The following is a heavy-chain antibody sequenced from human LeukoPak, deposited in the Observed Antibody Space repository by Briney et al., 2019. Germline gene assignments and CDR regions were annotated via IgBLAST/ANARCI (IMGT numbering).Heavy chain of an antibody. J-gene: IGHJ6*02. D-gene: IGHD3-10*01. Sequence: SETLSLTCTVSGGSISTFYWSWLRQPPGKGLEWIGYIFHTGHSNHNPSLKSRVTISVDTSKNQFSLKLSSVTAADTAVYYCARDRGRDRGHVKYYYYYYGMDVWGQGTTVTVSS. CDR2: IFHTGHS. CDR3: ARDRGRDRGHVKYYYYYYGMDV. CDR1: GGSISTFY. V-gene: IGHV4-59*12.